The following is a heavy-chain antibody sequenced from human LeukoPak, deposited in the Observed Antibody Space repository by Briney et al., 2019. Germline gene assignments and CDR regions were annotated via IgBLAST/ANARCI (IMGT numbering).Heavy chain of an antibody. CDR2: IIPFLDTS. D-gene: IGHD4-23*01. Sequence: GASVKVSCKASGGTFSSYAISWVRQAPGQGLEWMGGIIPFLDTSNYAQKFQGRVTITADESTSTAYMELSSLRSEDTAMYYCARRVTALGPWFDPWGQGTLVIVSS. J-gene: IGHJ5*02. V-gene: IGHV1-69*13. CDR1: GGTFSSYA. CDR3: ARRVTALGPWFDP.